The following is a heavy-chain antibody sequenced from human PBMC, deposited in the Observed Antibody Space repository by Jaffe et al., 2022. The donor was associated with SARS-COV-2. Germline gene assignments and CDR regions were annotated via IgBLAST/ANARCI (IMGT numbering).Heavy chain of an antibody. J-gene: IGHJ6*02. CDR2: ISGSGGST. D-gene: IGHD3-10*01. Sequence: EVQLLESGGGLVQPGGSLRLSCAASGFTFSSYAMSWVRQAPGKGLEWVSAISGSGGSTYYADSVKGRFTISRDNSKNTLYLQMNSLRAEDTAVYYCAKRMVRGVTLPSLRQYGMDVWGQGTTVTVSS. CDR3: AKRMVRGVTLPSLRQYGMDV. CDR1: GFTFSSYA. V-gene: IGHV3-23*01.